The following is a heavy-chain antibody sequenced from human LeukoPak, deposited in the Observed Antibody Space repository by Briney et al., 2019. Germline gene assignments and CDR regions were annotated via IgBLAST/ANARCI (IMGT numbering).Heavy chain of an antibody. Sequence: IPSETLSLTCTVSGVSIGAYYWTWIRQPAGKGLEWIGRIYTSGITNYNPSLESRLTMSLDTSKNQISLRLSSVTAADTAVYYCARKDGDFWGQGTLVTVSS. CDR1: GVSIGAYY. J-gene: IGHJ4*02. CDR3: ARKDGDF. CDR2: IYTSGIT. V-gene: IGHV4-4*07.